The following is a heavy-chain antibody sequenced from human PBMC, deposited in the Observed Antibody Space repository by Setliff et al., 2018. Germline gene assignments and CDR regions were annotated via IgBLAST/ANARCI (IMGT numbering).Heavy chain of an antibody. D-gene: IGHD1-26*01. CDR1: GFTFSSYS. CDR3: AREISTYSGSYYFVFPGAFDI. Sequence: PGESLKISCAASGFTFSSYSMNWVRQAPGKGLEWVSYISSSSSTIYYADSVKGRFTISRDNAKNSLYLQMNSLRAEDTAVYYCAREISTYSGSYYFVFPGAFDIWGQGTMVTVSS. CDR2: ISSSSSTI. J-gene: IGHJ3*02. V-gene: IGHV3-48*01.